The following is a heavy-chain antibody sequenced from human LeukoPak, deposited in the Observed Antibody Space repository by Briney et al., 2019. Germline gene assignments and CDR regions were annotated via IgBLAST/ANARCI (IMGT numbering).Heavy chain of an antibody. J-gene: IGHJ6*03. CDR2: ISAYNGNT. CDR3: ARTGIYYYYYYMDV. Sequence: ASVKVSCKASGYTFTSYGISWVRQAPGQGLEWMGWISAYNGNTNYAQKLQGRVTMTTDTSTSTAYMELRSLRYDDTAVYYCARTGIYYYYYYMDVWGKGTTVTVSS. CDR1: GYTFTSYG. V-gene: IGHV1-18*01.